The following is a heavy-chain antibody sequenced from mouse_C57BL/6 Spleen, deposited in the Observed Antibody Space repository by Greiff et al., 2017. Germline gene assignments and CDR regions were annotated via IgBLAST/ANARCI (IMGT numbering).Heavy chain of an antibody. J-gene: IGHJ3*01. V-gene: IGHV5-4*01. D-gene: IGHD1-1*01. Sequence: EVKLVESGGGLVKPGGSLKLSCAASGFPFSSYAMSGFRQTPEKRLEWVATISDGGSYTDYPDNVKGRFTISRDNAKNNLYLQMSHLKSEDTAMYYCARESNYYGSSYPFAYWGQGTLVTVSA. CDR2: ISDGGSYT. CDR3: ARESNYYGSSYPFAY. CDR1: GFPFSSYA.